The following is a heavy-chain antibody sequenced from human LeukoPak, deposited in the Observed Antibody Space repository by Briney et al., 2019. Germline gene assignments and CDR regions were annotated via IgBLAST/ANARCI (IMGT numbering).Heavy chain of an antibody. J-gene: IGHJ4*02. CDR3: ARDGPMYYYDSSGNFDY. V-gene: IGHV4-39*07. Sequence: SETLSLTCTVSGGSISSSSYYWGWIRQPPGKGLEWIGSIYYSGSTYYNPSLKSRVTISVDTSKNQFSLKLSSVTAADTAVYYCARDGPMYYYDSSGNFDYWGQGTLVTVSS. D-gene: IGHD3-22*01. CDR2: IYYSGST. CDR1: GGSISSSSYY.